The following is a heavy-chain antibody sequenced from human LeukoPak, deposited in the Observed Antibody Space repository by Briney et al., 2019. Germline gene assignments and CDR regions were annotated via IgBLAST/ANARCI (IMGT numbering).Heavy chain of an antibody. CDR3: AKANDYGDYEYFQH. CDR2: ISYDGSNK. J-gene: IGHJ1*01. CDR1: GFTFSTYA. Sequence: PGGSLRLSCAASGFTFSTYAMSWVRLAPGKGLEWVAVISYDGSNKYYADSVKGRFTISRDNSKNTLYLQMNSLRAEDTAVYYCAKANDYGDYEYFQHWGQGTLVAVSS. D-gene: IGHD4-17*01. V-gene: IGHV3-30*18.